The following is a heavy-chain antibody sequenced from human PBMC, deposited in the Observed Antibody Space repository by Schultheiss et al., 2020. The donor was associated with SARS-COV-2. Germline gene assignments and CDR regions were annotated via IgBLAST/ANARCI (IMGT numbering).Heavy chain of an antibody. V-gene: IGHV4-31*03. J-gene: IGHJ4*02. D-gene: IGHD5-12*01. CDR3: ARMGYSGYDAIDY. CDR1: GGSISSGGYY. CDR2: IYYSGST. Sequence: SQTLSLTCTVSGGSISSGGYYWSWIRQHPGKGLEWIGYIYYSGSTNYNPSLKSRVTISVDTSKNQFSLKLSSVTAADTAVYYCARMGYSGYDAIDYWGQGTLVTVSS.